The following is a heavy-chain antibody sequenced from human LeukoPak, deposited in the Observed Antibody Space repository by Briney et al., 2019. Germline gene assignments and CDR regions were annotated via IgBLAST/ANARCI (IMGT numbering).Heavy chain of an antibody. CDR1: GYTFTSYG. CDR3: ARDGDGYYGSGSYYRRPLDY. Sequence: ASVKVSCKASGYTFTSYGISWVRQAPGQGLEWMGWISAYNGNTNYAQKLQGRVTMTTDTSTSTAYMELRSLRSDDTAVYYCARDGDGYYGSGSYYRRPLDYWGQGTLVTVSS. D-gene: IGHD3-10*01. V-gene: IGHV1-18*01. CDR2: ISAYNGNT. J-gene: IGHJ4*02.